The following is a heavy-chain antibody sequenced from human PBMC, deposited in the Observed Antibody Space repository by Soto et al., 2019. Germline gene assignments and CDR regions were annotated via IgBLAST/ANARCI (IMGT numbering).Heavy chain of an antibody. CDR1: GFTISTHC. J-gene: IGHJ4*02. V-gene: IGHV3-33*03. CDR3: AAATTGKVHCPY. Sequence: QAQLVESGGGVVQPGTSLRLSCAASGFTISTHCMHWVRQAPGKGLEWLANIWYDGSNKFYAESVKGRFSISKDNSKNTLYLQMSSLTAAATAVYSFAAATTGKVHCPYWGQGTQVTVSS. D-gene: IGHD1-1*01. CDR2: IWYDGSNK.